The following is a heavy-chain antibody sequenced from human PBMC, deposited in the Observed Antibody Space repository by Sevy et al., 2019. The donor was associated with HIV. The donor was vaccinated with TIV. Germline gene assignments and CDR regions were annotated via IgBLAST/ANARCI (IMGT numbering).Heavy chain of an antibody. D-gene: IGHD2-2*01. V-gene: IGHV3-48*02. CDR2: ISSSSSTI. J-gene: IGHJ6*03. Sequence: GGSLRLSCAASGFTFSSYSMNWVRQAPGKGLEWVSYISSSSSTIYYADSVKGRFTISRDNAKNSLYLQMNSLRDEDTAVYYCAGRDIVVVPAAMTLERPYYYYYYMDVWGKGTTVTVSS. CDR3: AGRDIVVVPAAMTLERPYYYYYYMDV. CDR1: GFTFSSYS.